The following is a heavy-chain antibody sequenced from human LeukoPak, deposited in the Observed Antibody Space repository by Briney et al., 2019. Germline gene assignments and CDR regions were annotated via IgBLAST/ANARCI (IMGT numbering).Heavy chain of an antibody. CDR3: ARGLRPPDLYYDSSGYFDY. CDR2: IYYSGST. Sequence: SETLSLTCAVYGGSISSGGYSWSWIRQPPGTGLEWLGYIYYSGSTYYNPSLKSRVTISVDTSKNQFSLKLSSVTAADTAVYYCARGLRPPDLYYDSSGYFDYWGQGTLVTVSS. CDR1: GGSISSGGYS. J-gene: IGHJ4*02. D-gene: IGHD3-22*01. V-gene: IGHV4-30-4*07.